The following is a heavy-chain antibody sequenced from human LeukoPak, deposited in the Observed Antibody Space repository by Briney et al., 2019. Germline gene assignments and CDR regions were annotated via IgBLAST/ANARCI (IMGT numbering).Heavy chain of an antibody. CDR3: ARGRLATVVTPSISADFDY. CDR1: GGSFSNFY. D-gene: IGHD4-23*01. J-gene: IGHJ4*02. CDR2: INHSGRT. V-gene: IGHV4-34*01. Sequence: SETLSLTCAVFGGSFSNFYWTWIRQPPGKGLEWIGEINHSGRTNYNPSLKSRVSTSVDTSRNQVSLKLTSVTAADTAVYCARGRLATVVTPSISADFDYWGQGTLVTVSS.